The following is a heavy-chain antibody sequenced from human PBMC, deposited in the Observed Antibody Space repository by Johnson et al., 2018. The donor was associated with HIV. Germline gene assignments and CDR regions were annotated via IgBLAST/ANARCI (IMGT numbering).Heavy chain of an antibody. CDR3: ARDMGHRQLARDAFDI. V-gene: IGHV3-7*01. D-gene: IGHD6-6*01. J-gene: IGHJ3*02. CDR2: IRQDGNAK. Sequence: VQLVESGGGLVQPGGSLRLSCAASGFLFNTYWMNWVRQAPGKGLEWVANIRQDGNAKHYVDSVRSRFPISRDNAKKSVDLQMNSLRVQDTAVYFCARDMGHRQLARDAFDIWGKGTMVTVSS. CDR1: GFLFNTYW.